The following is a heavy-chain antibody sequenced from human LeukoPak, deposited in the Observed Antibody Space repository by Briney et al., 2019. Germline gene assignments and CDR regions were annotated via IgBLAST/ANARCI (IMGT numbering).Heavy chain of an antibody. CDR2: ISSSSTYT. CDR1: GFTFSDYY. CDR3: ARGRSSGWYARHDTNPTDY. J-gene: IGHJ4*02. V-gene: IGHV3-11*06. Sequence: GGSLRLSCAASGFTFSDYYMTWIRQAPGKGLEWISYISSSSTYTTYADSMKGQFTISRDNAKNSLYLQMNSLRAEDTAVYYCARGRSSGWYARHDTNPTDYWGQGTLVTVSS. D-gene: IGHD6-19*01.